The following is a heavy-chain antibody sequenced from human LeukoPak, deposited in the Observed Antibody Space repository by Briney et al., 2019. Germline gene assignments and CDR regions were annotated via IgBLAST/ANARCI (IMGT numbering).Heavy chain of an antibody. J-gene: IGHJ4*02. CDR2: INSGGSST. V-gene: IGHV3-74*01. D-gene: IGHD1-26*01. CDR1: GFTFSSYW. Sequence: GGSLRLSCAASGFTFSSYWMHWVRQAPGKGLVWVSRINSGGSSTSYADSVKGRFTISRDNAKNTLYLQMNSLRAEDTAVYYCARVQGGSYQPLDYRGQGTLVTVSS. CDR3: ARVQGGSYQPLDY.